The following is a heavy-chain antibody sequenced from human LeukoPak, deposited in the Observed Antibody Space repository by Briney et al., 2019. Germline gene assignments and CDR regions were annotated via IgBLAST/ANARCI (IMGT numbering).Heavy chain of an antibody. V-gene: IGHV3-9*01. CDR3: TKNRRWETTTDYGMDV. J-gene: IGHJ6*02. CDR2: ISWNSGDI. D-gene: IGHD1-7*01. CDR1: GFTFDDYA. Sequence: PGGSLRLSCAASGFTFDDYAMHWVRQAPGKGLEWVSGISWNSGDIGYADSVKGRFTISRDHAKKSLYLQMNSLRAEDTALYYCTKNRRWETTTDYGMDVWGQGTTVIVSS.